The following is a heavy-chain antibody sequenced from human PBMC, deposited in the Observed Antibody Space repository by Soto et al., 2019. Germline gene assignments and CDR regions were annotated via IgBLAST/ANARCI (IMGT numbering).Heavy chain of an antibody. CDR3: ARVTITMVLGFSLGY. CDR2: IYYSGST. V-gene: IGHV4-31*03. J-gene: IGHJ4*02. Sequence: SDTLSLTCTVSGGSISSGGYYWSWIRQHPGKGLEWIGYIYYSGSTYYNPSLKSRVTISVDTSKNQFSLKLSSVTAADTAVYYCARVTITMVLGFSLGYWGERTLVPAS. CDR1: GGSISSGGYY. D-gene: IGHD3-10*01.